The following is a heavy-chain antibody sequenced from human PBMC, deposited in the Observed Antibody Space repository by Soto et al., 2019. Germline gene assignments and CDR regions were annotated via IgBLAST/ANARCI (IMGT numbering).Heavy chain of an antibody. Sequence: SVKLSCTASGYRFTSYGIGWVRQAPGQGLEWMGWINAYNGNTNYAQNLQGRVTLTTDTSTSTAYMELRSLRSNDTAVYYCAMVDVYVTPSPQDVWGQGTTVTVSS. J-gene: IGHJ6*02. CDR1: GYRFTSYG. D-gene: IGHD3-16*01. CDR2: INAYNGNT. CDR3: AMVDVYVTPSPQDV. V-gene: IGHV1-18*01.